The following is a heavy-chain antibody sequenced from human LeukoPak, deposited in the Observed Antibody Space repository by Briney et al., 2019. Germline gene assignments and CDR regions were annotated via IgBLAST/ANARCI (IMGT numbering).Heavy chain of an antibody. J-gene: IGHJ4*02. CDR3: ARQVAGTSGGNSFDY. Sequence: GESLKISCKGSGYRFTSYWIGWVRQMPGKGLEWIGIIYPGDSDTRYSPSFQGQVTISADKSISTAYLQWSSLKASDTAMYYCARQVAGTSGGNSFDYWGQGTLVTVFS. V-gene: IGHV5-51*01. CDR1: GYRFTSYW. CDR2: IYPGDSDT. D-gene: IGHD6-19*01.